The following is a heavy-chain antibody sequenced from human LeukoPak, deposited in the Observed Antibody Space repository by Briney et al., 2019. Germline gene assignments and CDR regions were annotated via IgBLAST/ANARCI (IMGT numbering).Heavy chain of an antibody. V-gene: IGHV3-48*01. CDR2: ISSSSSTM. CDR1: GFTFSSYS. CDR3: AREDDFWSGYYYMDV. Sequence: GGSLRLSCAASGFTFSSYSMNWVRQAPGKGLEWVSYISSSSSTMYYADSVKGRFTISRDNAKNSLYLQMNSLRAEDTAVYYCAREDDFWSGYYYMDVWGKGTTVTVSS. J-gene: IGHJ6*03. D-gene: IGHD3-3*01.